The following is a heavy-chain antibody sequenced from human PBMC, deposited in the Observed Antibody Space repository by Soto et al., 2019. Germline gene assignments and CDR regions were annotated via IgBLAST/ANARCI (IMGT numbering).Heavy chain of an antibody. V-gene: IGHV3-33*01. CDR2: IWYDGSNK. CDR3: AREGRYCSGGSCYSRLGAFDI. CDR1: GFTFSSYG. J-gene: IGHJ3*02. D-gene: IGHD2-15*01. Sequence: PGGSLRLSCAASGFTFSSYGMHWVRQAPGKGLEWVAVIWYDGSNKYYADSVKGRFTISRDNSKNTLYLQMNSLRAEDTAVYYCAREGRYCSGGSCYSRLGAFDIWGQGTMVT.